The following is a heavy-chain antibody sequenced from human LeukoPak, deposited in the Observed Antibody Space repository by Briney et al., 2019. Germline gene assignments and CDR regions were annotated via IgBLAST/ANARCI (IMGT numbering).Heavy chain of an antibody. CDR3: AKGGRGSWAGNTGD. CDR2: INFNGGRT. CDR1: GFTFSSYA. Sequence: GGSLRLSCAASGFTFSSYAMTWVRQAPGKGLEWVSTINFNGGRTYYADSVKGRFSVSRDNSKNTLYLQMNSLRVEDTAVYYCAKGGRGSWAGNTGDWGQGTLVSVSS. J-gene: IGHJ4*02. V-gene: IGHV3-23*01. D-gene: IGHD3-10*01.